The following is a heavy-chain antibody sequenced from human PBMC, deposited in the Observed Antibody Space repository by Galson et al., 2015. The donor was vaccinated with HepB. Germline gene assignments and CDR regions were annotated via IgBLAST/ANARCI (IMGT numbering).Heavy chain of an antibody. CDR2: ISAYNGNT. Sequence: SVKVSCKASGYTFTSYGISWVRQAPGQGLEWMGWISAYNGNTNYAQKLQGRVTMTTDTSTSTAYMELRSLRSDDTAVYYCARDAPGCSSTSCYLEYSYGYSDYWGQGTLVTVSS. D-gene: IGHD2-2*01. J-gene: IGHJ4*02. CDR3: ARDAPGCSSTSCYLEYSYGYSDY. V-gene: IGHV1-18*04. CDR1: GYTFTSYG.